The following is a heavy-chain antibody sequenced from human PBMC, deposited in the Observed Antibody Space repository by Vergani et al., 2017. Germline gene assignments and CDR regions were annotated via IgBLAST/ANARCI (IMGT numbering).Heavy chain of an antibody. V-gene: IGHV4-4*07. J-gene: IGHJ3*02. D-gene: IGHD6-13*01. CDR2: IYTSGST. CDR3: AREGIAAAGIFLWAFDI. Sequence: QVQLQESGPGLVKPSETLSLTCTVSGGSISSYYWSWIRQPAGKGLEWIGRIYTSGSTNSNPSLKSRVTMSVDTSKNQFSLKLSSVTAADTAVYYWAREGIAAAGIFLWAFDIWGQGTMVTVSS. CDR1: GGSISSYY.